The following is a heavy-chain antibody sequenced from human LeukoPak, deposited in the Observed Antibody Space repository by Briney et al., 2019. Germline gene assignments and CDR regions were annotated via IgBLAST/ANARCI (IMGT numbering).Heavy chain of an antibody. CDR1: GFTFTSYG. Sequence: GGSLRLSYAASGFTFTSYGMHWVRQAPGKGLEWVASISYDGNNKYYADSVKGRFTISSDNAKNSLYLQMNSLRPEDTALYYCARDGGWYKRGLDYYYYYMDVWGKGTTVTVSS. CDR2: ISYDGNNK. CDR3: ARDGGWYKRGLDYYYYYMDV. D-gene: IGHD6-19*01. V-gene: IGHV3-30*03. J-gene: IGHJ6*03.